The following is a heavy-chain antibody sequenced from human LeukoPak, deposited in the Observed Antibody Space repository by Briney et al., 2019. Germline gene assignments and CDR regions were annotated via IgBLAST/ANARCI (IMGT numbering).Heavy chain of an antibody. CDR2: ISGSGGST. Sequence: GGSLRLSCAASGFTFSSYAMSWVRQAPGKGLEWVSAISGSGGSTYYADSVKGRFTSSRDNSKNTLYLQMNSMKAEDAAVYYCESNWAYDYVVQSYWGQGALVTVSS. D-gene: IGHD3-16*01. V-gene: IGHV3-23*01. CDR3: ESNWAYDYVVQSY. J-gene: IGHJ4*02. CDR1: GFTFSSYA.